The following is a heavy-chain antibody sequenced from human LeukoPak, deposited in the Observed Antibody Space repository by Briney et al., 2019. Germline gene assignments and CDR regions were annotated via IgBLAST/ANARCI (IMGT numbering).Heavy chain of an antibody. D-gene: IGHD3-22*01. CDR2: ISAYNGNT. J-gene: IGHJ4*02. Sequence: ASVKVSCKASGYTFTSYGISWVRQAPGQGLEWMGWISAYNGNTNYAQKLQGRVTITADESTSTAYMELSSLRSEDTAVYYCARTSVVAMYYFDYWGQGTLVTVSS. CDR1: GYTFTSYG. CDR3: ARTSVVAMYYFDY. V-gene: IGHV1-18*01.